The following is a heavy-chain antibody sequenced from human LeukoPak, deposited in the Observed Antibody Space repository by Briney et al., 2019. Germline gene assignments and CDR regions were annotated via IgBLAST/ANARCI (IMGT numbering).Heavy chain of an antibody. CDR3: ARDRVETYFDY. J-gene: IGHJ4*02. D-gene: IGHD2-15*01. Sequence: GGSLRLSCAGSGFTFNSYSMNWVRQAPGKGLEWVSSITSSSSYINYADSVKGRFTLSWDNAKNSLYLQMNSLRTEDTAVYYCARDRVETYFDYWGQGTLVTVSS. V-gene: IGHV3-21*04. CDR2: ITSSSSYI. CDR1: GFTFNSYS.